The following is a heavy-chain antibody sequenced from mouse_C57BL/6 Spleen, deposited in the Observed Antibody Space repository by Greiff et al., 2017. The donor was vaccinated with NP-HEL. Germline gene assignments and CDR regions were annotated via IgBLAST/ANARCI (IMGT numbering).Heavy chain of an antibody. CDR2: IDPENGDT. J-gene: IGHJ4*01. CDR1: GFNIKDDY. V-gene: IGHV14-4*01. D-gene: IGHD3-2*02. Sequence: VQLQQSGAELVRPGASVKLSCTASGFNIKDDYMHWVKQRPEQGLEWIGWIDPENGDTEYASKFQGKATITADPSSNTAYLQLSSLTSEDTAVYYCTTGSDYAMDYWGQGTSVTVSS. CDR3: TTGSDYAMDY.